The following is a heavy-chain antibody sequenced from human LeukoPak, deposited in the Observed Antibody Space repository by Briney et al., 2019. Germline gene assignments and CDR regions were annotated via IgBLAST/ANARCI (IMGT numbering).Heavy chain of an antibody. J-gene: IGHJ4*02. D-gene: IGHD3-3*02. CDR3: ARGRAFFD. Sequence: SETLSLTCTVSGGSISSTRYYWGWIRQPPGKGLEWIGSIYYIGSTYYNPSLKSRVTISVDTSKNQFSLKLRSVTAADTAVYYCARGRAFFDWGQGTLVTVSS. V-gene: IGHV4-39*01. CDR2: IYYIGST. CDR1: GGSISSTRYY.